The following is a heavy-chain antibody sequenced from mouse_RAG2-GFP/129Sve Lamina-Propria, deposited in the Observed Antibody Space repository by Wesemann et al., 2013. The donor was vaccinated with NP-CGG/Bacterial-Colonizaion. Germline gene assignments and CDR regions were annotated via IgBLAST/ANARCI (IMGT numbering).Heavy chain of an antibody. J-gene: IGHJ4*01. D-gene: IGHD2-2*01. CDR3: SEDSAVYYCAYGYDGGYYAMDY. Sequence: GNGATSYNQKFKGKATLTADKSSSTAYMQLSSLTSEDSAVYYCAYGYDGGYYAMDYWGQGTSVTVSS. V-gene: IGHV1-87*01.